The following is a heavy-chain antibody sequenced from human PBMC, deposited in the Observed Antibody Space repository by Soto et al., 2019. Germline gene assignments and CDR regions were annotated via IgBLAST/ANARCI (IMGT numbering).Heavy chain of an antibody. J-gene: IGHJ6*02. V-gene: IGHV1-18*01. CDR1: GYTFTSYG. Sequence: ASVKVSCNASGYTFTSYGISWVRQAPGQGLEWMGFISAYNGNTNYEQKLQGRVTMTTETSTSTAYMELRSLRSDDTAVYYCAGDIVVVPAARLYDYYGTHXWGQGTTFTVS. CDR2: ISAYNGNT. CDR3: AGDIVVVPAARLYDYYGTHX. D-gene: IGHD2-2*01.